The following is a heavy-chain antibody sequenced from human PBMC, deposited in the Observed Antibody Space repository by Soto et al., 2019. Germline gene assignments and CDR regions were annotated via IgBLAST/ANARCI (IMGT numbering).Heavy chain of an antibody. D-gene: IGHD2-8*01. CDR1: GFTFSSYA. CDR2: ISGSGGST. Sequence: PGGSLRLSCAASGFTFSSYAMSWVRQAPGKGLEWVSAISGSGGSTYYADSVKGRFTISRDNSKNTLYLQMNSLRAEDTAVYYCAKDDRLDCTNGVCYMGRGLRAPQNYGMDVWGQGTTVTVSS. CDR3: AKDDRLDCTNGVCYMGRGLRAPQNYGMDV. J-gene: IGHJ6*02. V-gene: IGHV3-23*01.